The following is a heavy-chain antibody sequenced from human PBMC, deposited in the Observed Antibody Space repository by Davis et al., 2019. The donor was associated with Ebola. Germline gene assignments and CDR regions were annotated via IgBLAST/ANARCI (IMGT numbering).Heavy chain of an antibody. CDR2: IYYSVST. J-gene: IGHJ5*01. Sequence: SETLSLTCTLPGASISSYYWSWIRQPPGKGLEWIGYIYYSVSTNYNPSLKSRVTISVDTSKNQFSLKLSSVTAADTAVYYCARGLTWSSGWYGIWFDPWGQGTTVTVSS. CDR1: GASISSYY. V-gene: IGHV4-59*01. CDR3: ARGLTWSSGWYGIWFDP. D-gene: IGHD6-19*01.